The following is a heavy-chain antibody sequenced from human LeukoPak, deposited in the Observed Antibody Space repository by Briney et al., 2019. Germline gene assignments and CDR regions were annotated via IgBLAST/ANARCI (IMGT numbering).Heavy chain of an antibody. D-gene: IGHD1-26*01. CDR2: IYPGDSDT. J-gene: IGHJ4*02. CDR3: ARATIMGATQSPFDY. Sequence: GESLKISCQCSGYTFTNYWIHWVRQMPGKGLEWMGIIYPGDSDTRYSPSFQGQVTISADKSISTAYLQWSSLKASDNAVYYCARATIMGATQSPFDYWGQGTLVTVSS. CDR1: GYTFTNYW. V-gene: IGHV5-51*01.